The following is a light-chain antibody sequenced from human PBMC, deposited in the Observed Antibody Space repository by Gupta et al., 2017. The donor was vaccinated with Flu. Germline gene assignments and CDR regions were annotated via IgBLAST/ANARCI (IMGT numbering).Light chain of an antibody. J-gene: IGKJ4*01. Sequence: EIVLTQSPATLSLSPGERATLSCRASQSVSSYLAWYQQKPGQAPRLLIYDASNRATGIPARFSGSGSGTDFTLTISSLEPEDFALYYCQQRINWHRGLTFGGGTKVEIK. V-gene: IGKV3-11*01. CDR2: DAS. CDR3: QQRINWHRGLT. CDR1: QSVSSY.